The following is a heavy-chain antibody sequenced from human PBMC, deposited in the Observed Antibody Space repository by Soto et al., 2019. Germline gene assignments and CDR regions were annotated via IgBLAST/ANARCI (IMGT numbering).Heavy chain of an antibody. CDR3: ARQKYYDILTPKEPYYFDY. D-gene: IGHD3-9*01. CDR1: GGSISSSSYY. J-gene: IGHJ4*02. Sequence: SETLSLTCTVSGGSISSSSYYWGWIRQPPGKGLEWIGSIYYSGSTYYNPSLKSRVTISVDTSKNQFSLKLSSVTAADTAVYYCARQKYYDILTPKEPYYFDYWGQGTLVTVSS. CDR2: IYYSGST. V-gene: IGHV4-39*01.